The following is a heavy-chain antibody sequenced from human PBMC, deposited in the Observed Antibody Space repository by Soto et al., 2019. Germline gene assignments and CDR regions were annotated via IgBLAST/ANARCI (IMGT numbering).Heavy chain of an antibody. CDR1: GGTFSSYA. Sequence: ASVKVSCKASGGTFSSYAISWVRQAPGQGLEWMGGIIPIFGTANYAQKFQGRVTITADESTSTAYMELSSLRSEDTAVYYCARRGTTVTTRILEWYYYGMDVWGQGTTVTVSS. V-gene: IGHV1-69*13. CDR2: IIPIFGTA. J-gene: IGHJ6*02. D-gene: IGHD4-4*01. CDR3: ARRGTTVTTRILEWYYYGMDV.